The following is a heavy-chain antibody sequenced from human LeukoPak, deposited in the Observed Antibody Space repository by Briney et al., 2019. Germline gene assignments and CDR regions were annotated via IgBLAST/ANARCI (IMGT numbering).Heavy chain of an antibody. Sequence: SETLSLTCTVSGGTISSGDYYWSWLRQHPGQGLEWIGYICYSGSTYYNPSLKSRVTISLDTSKNQFPLKLRSVTAADTAVYYGARVTVVVPAATTPYNYYGMDVGGQGTTVTVP. D-gene: IGHD2-2*01. CDR2: ICYSGST. J-gene: IGHJ6*02. CDR3: ARVTVVVPAATTPYNYYGMDV. V-gene: IGHV4-31*03. CDR1: GGTISSGDYY.